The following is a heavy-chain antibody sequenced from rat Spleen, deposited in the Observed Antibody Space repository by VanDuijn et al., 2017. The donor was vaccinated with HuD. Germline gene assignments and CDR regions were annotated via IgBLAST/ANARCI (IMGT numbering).Heavy chain of an antibody. Sequence: EVQVVESGGGLVQPGRSLKLSCAASGFTFRNYDMAWVRQAPTKGLEWVASISPSGGSTYYRVSVKGRFTASRDNAKSTLYLQLDSLRSEDTATYYCATDTFYDGTYYPGGFDYWGQGVMVTVSS. CDR1: GFTFRNYD. CDR2: ISPSGGST. CDR3: ATDTFYDGTYYPGGFDY. V-gene: IGHV5-19*01. J-gene: IGHJ2*01. D-gene: IGHD1-12*02.